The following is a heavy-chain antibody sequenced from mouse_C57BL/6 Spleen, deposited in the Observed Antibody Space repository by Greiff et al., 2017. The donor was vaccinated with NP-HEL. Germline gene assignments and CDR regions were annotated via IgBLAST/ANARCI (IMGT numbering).Heavy chain of an antibody. CDR3: ARTTTVVEDWFAY. J-gene: IGHJ3*01. Sequence: QVQLQQPGAELVKPGASVKLSCKASGYTFTSYWMHWVKQRPGQGLEWIGMIHPNSGSTNYNEKFKSKATLTVDKSSSTAYMQLSSLTSEDSAVYYGARTTTVVEDWFAYWGQGTLVTVSA. D-gene: IGHD1-1*01. V-gene: IGHV1-64*01. CDR2: IHPNSGST. CDR1: GYTFTSYW.